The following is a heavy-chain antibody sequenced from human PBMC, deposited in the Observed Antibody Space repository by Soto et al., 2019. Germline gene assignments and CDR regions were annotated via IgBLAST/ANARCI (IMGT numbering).Heavy chain of an antibody. J-gene: IGHJ4*02. V-gene: IGHV1-8*01. Sequence: GASVKVSCKASGYTFTSYDINWVRQATGQGLEWMGWMNPNSGNTGYAQKFQGRVTMTRNTSISTAYMELSSLRSEDTAVYYCAFRSGSYLYYFDYWGQGTLVTVSS. CDR3: AFRSGSYLYYFDY. CDR2: MNPNSGNT. D-gene: IGHD1-26*01. CDR1: GYTFTSYD.